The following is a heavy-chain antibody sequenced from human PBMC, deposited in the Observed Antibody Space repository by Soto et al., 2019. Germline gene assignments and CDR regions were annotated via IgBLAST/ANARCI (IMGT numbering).Heavy chain of an antibody. V-gene: IGHV3-30-3*01. Sequence: XGCLRISGTASRFMFSAYTMLWVRQAPGKGLEWVAAMSYDGTNTYYADSLKGRFTISRDNSKNTLFLQMSSLTADDSAVYYCARDTSQYTSGWYGIDVWGLGTLVTVSS. CDR1: RFMFSAYT. D-gene: IGHD6-19*01. CDR2: MSYDGTNT. CDR3: ARDTSQYTSGWYGIDV. J-gene: IGHJ4*01.